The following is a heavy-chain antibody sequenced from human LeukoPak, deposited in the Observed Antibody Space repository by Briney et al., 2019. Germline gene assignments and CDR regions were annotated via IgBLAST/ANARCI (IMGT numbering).Heavy chain of an antibody. CDR2: ISYDGSNK. J-gene: IGHJ4*02. CDR1: GFTFSSYA. V-gene: IGHV3-30-3*01. Sequence: GGFLRLSCAASGFTFSSYAMHWVRQAPGKGLEWVAVISYDGSNKYYADSVKGRFTISRDNSKNTLYLQMNSLRAEDTAVYYCARVSAIVGATTLDYWGQGTLVTVSS. D-gene: IGHD1-26*01. CDR3: ARVSAIVGATTLDY.